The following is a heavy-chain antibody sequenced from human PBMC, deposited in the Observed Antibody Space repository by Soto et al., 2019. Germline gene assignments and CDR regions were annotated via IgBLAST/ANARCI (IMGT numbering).Heavy chain of an antibody. CDR2: INSDGSST. J-gene: IGHJ3*02. CDR3: ASAVANTRNGLDI. D-gene: IGHD5-12*01. Sequence: GGSLRLSCAASGFTFSSHWMHWVRQAPGKGLMWVSRINSDGSSTSYAESVKGRFTISRDNAKNTVFPQMNSLRAEDTAVYYCASAVANTRNGLDIWGQGTMVTVSS. V-gene: IGHV3-74*01. CDR1: GFTFSSHW.